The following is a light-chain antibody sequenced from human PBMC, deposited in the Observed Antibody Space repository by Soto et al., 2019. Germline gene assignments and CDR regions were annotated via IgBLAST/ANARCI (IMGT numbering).Light chain of an antibody. V-gene: IGLV1-51*01. CDR1: KSNIGNNY. J-gene: IGLJ2*01. CDR3: GAWDDSLSAV. Sequence: QSVLTQPPSVSAAPGQTVTISCSGSKSNIGNNYVSWYQQLPGTAPKLLIYDNSKRPTGIPDRFSGSKSGTSATLGITGLQTGDEADYYCGAWDDSLSAVFGGGTKVTVL. CDR2: DNS.